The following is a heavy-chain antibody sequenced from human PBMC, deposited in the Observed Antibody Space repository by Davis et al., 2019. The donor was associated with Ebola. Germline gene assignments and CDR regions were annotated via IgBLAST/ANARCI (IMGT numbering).Heavy chain of an antibody. CDR1: GFTFSGYW. J-gene: IGHJ6*02. V-gene: IGHV3-74*01. CDR3: ARGSRNMDV. CDR2: INSDGTST. Sequence: GESLKISCAASGFTFSGYWMYWVRQAPGKGLEWVSRINSDGTSTIYADSVKGRFTISRDNSKNTLYLQMNSLRAEDTAVYYCARGSRNMDVWGQGTTVTVSS.